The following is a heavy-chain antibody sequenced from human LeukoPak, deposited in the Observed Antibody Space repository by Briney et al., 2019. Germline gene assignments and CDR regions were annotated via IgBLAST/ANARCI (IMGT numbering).Heavy chain of an antibody. J-gene: IGHJ4*02. V-gene: IGHV3-23*01. CDR2: ISNNGGYT. D-gene: IGHD2-15*01. Sequence: GGSLRLSCAASGFTFSSSAMSWVRQAPGKGLECVSAISNNGGYTYYADSVQGRFTISRDNSKSTLCLQMNSLRAEDTAVYYCAKQLGYCSDGSCYFPYWGQGTLVTVSS. CDR3: AKQLGYCSDGSCYFPY. CDR1: GFTFSSSA.